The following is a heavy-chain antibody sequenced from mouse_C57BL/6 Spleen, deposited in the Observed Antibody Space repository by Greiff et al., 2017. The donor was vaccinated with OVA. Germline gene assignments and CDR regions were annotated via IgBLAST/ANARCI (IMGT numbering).Heavy chain of an antibody. CDR2: IDPETGGT. CDR3: TRFQLGLRDYFDY. J-gene: IGHJ2*01. D-gene: IGHD4-1*02. Sequence: VQLQQSGAELVRLGASVTLSCKASGYTFTDYEMHWVKQKPVHGLEWIGAIDPETGGTAYNQKFKGKAILTADKSSSTAYMELRSLTSEDSAVYYCTRFQLGLRDYFDYWGQGTTLTVSS. CDR1: GYTFTDYE. V-gene: IGHV1-15*01.